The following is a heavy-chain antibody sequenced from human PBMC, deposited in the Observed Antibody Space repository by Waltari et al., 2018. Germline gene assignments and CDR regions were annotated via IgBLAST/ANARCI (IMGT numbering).Heavy chain of an antibody. J-gene: IGHJ5*02. Sequence: QVQLQESGPGLVKPSETLSLTCAVTGYSISSGYYWGWIRQPPGKGLEWIGSIYHRGSTYYNRSLKGRVTISVDTSKNQFSLKMNSGTAADTAVYYCARTNRGGPTRWFDPWGRGTLVTVSS. CDR1: GYSISSGYY. CDR3: ARTNRGGPTRWFDP. V-gene: IGHV4-38-2*01. D-gene: IGHD3-16*01. CDR2: IYHRGST.